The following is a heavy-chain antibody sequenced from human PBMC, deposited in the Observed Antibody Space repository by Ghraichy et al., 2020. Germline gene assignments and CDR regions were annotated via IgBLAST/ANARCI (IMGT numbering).Heavy chain of an antibody. D-gene: IGHD6-13*01. V-gene: IGHV4-34*01. CDR1: GGSFSGYY. Sequence: SETLSFTCAVYGGSFSGYYWSWIRQPPGKGLEWIGEINHSGSTYYNPSLRSRVTISVDTSKNQFSLKLNSVTAADTAVYYCARSYSSSWTYYFDYWGQGTLVTVSS. J-gene: IGHJ4*02. CDR3: ARSYSSSWTYYFDY. CDR2: INHSGST.